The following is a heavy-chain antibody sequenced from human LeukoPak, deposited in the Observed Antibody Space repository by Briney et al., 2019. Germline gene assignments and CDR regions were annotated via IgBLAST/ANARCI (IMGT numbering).Heavy chain of an antibody. V-gene: IGHV4-39*01. CDR1: GASISGSGYC. Sequence: PSETLSLTCAVSGASISGSGYCLGWIRQPPGKGLEWIGNIDASGSTYYNASLQSRVTISIDTSTNQFSLRLNSVTAADTAMYYCAKSGGYGLIDYWGQGTRVTVSS. CDR2: IDASGST. J-gene: IGHJ4*02. CDR3: AKSGGYGLIDY. D-gene: IGHD1-26*01.